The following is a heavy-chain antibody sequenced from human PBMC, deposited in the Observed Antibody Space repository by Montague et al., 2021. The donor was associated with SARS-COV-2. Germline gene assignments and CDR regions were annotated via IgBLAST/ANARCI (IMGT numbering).Heavy chain of an antibody. D-gene: IGHD3-10*01. CDR1: GFSRSTDGVG. J-gene: IGHJ4*02. Sequence: ALVKPTQTLTLTCTFSGFSRSTDGVGVGWIRQPPGKALEWLALIYWDDDKRYRPGLQSRLTITKGTSENQVVLTMTNMDPVDTATYYCAHRYYSGSGSSASAVCDYWGQGTLVTVSS. V-gene: IGHV2-5*02. CDR3: AHRYYSGSGSSASAVCDY. CDR2: IYWDDDK.